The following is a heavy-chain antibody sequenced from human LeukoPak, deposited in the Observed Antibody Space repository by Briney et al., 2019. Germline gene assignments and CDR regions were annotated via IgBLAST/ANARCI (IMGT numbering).Heavy chain of an antibody. CDR3: AKALVVPAAKHRRPLGNWFDP. CDR2: ISGSGGST. V-gene: IGHV3-23*01. Sequence: GGSLRLSCAASGFTFSSYAMSWVRQAPGKGLEWVSAISGSGGSTYYADSVKGRFTISRDNSKNTLYLQMNSLRAEDTAVYYCAKALVVPAAKHRRPLGNWFDPWDQGTLVTVSS. CDR1: GFTFSSYA. D-gene: IGHD2-2*01. J-gene: IGHJ5*02.